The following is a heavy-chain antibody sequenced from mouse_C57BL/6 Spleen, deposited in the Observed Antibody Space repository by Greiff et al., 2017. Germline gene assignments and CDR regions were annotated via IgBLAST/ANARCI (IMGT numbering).Heavy chain of an antibody. CDR1: GFTFSSYG. CDR2: ISSGGSYT. Sequence: EVKLMESGGDLVKPGGSLKLSCAASGFTFSSYGMSWVRQTPDKRLEWVATISSGGSYTYYPDSVKGRFTISRDNAKNTLYLQMSSLKSEDTAMYYCARHGEFRGYFDVWGTGTTVTVSS. J-gene: IGHJ1*03. V-gene: IGHV5-6*01. CDR3: ARHGEFRGYFDV.